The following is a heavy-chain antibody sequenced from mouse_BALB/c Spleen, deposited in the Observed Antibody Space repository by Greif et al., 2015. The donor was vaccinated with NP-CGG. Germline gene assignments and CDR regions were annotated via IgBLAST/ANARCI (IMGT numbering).Heavy chain of an antibody. CDR1: GFNIKDTY. CDR2: IDPANGNT. V-gene: IGHV14-3*02. CDR3: ASRRITAPFDY. D-gene: IGHD2-4*01. J-gene: IGHJ2*01. Sequence: VQLQQSGAELVKPGASVKLSCTASGFNIKDTYMHWVKQRPEQGLEWIGRIDPANGNTKYDPKFQGKATITADTSSNTAYLQLSSLTSEDTAVYYCASRRITAPFDYWGQGTTLTVSS.